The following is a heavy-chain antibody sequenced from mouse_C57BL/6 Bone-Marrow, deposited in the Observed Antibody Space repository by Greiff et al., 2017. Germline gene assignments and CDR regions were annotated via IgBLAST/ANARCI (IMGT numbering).Heavy chain of an antibody. CDR1: GYTFTSYW. CDR3: ARGRQFAY. J-gene: IGHJ3*01. CDR2: IHPNSGST. V-gene: IGHV1-64*01. D-gene: IGHD6-1*01. Sequence: QVQLQQSGPELVKPGASVKLSCKASGYTFTSYWMHWVKQRPGQGLEWIGMIHPNSGSTNYNEKFKSKATLTVDKTSSTSYMQLSSLTSEDAAVYYCARGRQFAYWGQGTLVTVSA.